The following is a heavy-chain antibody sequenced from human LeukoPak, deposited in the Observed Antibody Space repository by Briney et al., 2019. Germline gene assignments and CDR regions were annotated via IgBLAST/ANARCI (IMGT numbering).Heavy chain of an antibody. CDR1: GYTFTGYY. J-gene: IGHJ5*02. V-gene: IGHV1-2*04. D-gene: IGHD1-1*01. Sequence: ASVKVSCKASGYTFTGYYMHWVRQAPGQGLEWMGWINPNSGGTNYAQKFQGWVTMTRDTSISTAYMELSRLRSDDTAVYYCARAASGLPWRWFDPWGQGTLVTVSS. CDR3: ARAASGLPWRWFDP. CDR2: INPNSGGT.